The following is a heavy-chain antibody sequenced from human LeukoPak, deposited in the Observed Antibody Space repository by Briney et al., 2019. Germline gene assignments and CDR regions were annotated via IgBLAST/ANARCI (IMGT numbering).Heavy chain of an antibody. J-gene: IGHJ4*02. V-gene: IGHV4-61*01. D-gene: IGHD6-13*01. CDR3: AREGSQQLVLGYFDY. CDR1: GGSVSSGSYY. Sequence: PSETLSLTCTVSGGSVSSGSYYWSWIRQPPGKGLEWIGYIYYSGSTNYNPSLKSRVTISVDTSKNQFSLKLSSVTVADTAVYYCAREGSQQLVLGYFDYWGQGTLVTVSS. CDR2: IYYSGST.